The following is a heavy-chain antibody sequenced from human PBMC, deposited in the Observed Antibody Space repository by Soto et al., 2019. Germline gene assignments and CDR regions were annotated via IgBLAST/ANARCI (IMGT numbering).Heavy chain of an antibody. CDR1: GFTVSSNY. D-gene: IGHD6-6*01. Sequence: PGGSRILSCAASGFTVSSNYMSWVRQAPGKGLEWVSVIYSGGSTYYADSVKGRFTISRDNSKNTLYLQMNSLRAEDTAVYYCAVYEASSSFAGAFDIWGQGTMVTVSS. CDR3: AVYEASSSFAGAFDI. V-gene: IGHV3-53*01. J-gene: IGHJ3*02. CDR2: IYSGGST.